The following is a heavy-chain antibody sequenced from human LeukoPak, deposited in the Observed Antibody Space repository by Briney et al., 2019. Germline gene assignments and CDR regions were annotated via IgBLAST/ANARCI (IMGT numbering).Heavy chain of an antibody. D-gene: IGHD2-2*01. CDR3: AKGPLRGTAAAIDY. CDR2: ISYDGRNI. J-gene: IGHJ4*02. V-gene: IGHV3-30*18. Sequence: GKSLRLSCAASGFTFNNYGMHWVRQAPGKGLEWVAVISYDGRNIHYPDSVKGRFTISRDISMDTLWLQMDSLRTEDTAVYYCAKGPLRGTAAAIDYWGQGTLVTVSS. CDR1: GFTFNNYG.